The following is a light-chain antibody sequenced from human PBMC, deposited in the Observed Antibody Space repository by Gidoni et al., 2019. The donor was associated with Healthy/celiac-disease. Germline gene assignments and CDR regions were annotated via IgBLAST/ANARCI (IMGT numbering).Light chain of an antibody. J-gene: IGKJ2*01. CDR3: QQYYSTPPAYFSMYT. V-gene: IGKV4-1*01. Sequence: DIVMTQSPDSLAVSLGERATINCKSSQSVLYSSNNKNYLAWYQQKPGQPPKLLIYWASTRESGVPDRFSGSGSETDFTLTISSLQAEDVAVYYCQQYYSTPPAYFSMYTFGQGTKLEIK. CDR2: WAS. CDR1: QSVLYSSNNKNY.